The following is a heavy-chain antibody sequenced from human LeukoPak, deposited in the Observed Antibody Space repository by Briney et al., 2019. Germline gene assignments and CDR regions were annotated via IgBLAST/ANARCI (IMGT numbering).Heavy chain of an antibody. V-gene: IGHV7-4-1*02. Sequence: ASVTVSCTASGYTFTVYYMHWVRQAPGQGLEWMGWINTNTGNPTYAQGFPGRFVFSLDTSDNTAYLQISSLQAEDTAVYYCASFFCTSGLCYYLDYWGQGTLVTVSS. CDR3: ASFFCTSGLCYYLDY. CDR1: GYTFTVYY. D-gene: IGHD2-8*01. J-gene: IGHJ4*02. CDR2: INTNTGNP.